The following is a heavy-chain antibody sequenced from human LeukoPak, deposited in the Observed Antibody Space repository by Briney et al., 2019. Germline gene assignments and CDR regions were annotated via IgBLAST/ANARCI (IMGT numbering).Heavy chain of an antibody. D-gene: IGHD3-3*01. CDR3: ARNGVRFSGRNYFDY. V-gene: IGHV1-46*01. CDR2: INPSGGST. J-gene: IGHJ4*02. CDR1: GYTFTSYY. Sequence: ASVKVSCKASGYTFTSYYMHWVRQAPGQGLEWMGIINPSGGSTSYAQKFQGRVTMTRDMSTSTVYMELSSLRSEDTAVYYCARNGVRFSGRNYFDYWGQGTLVTVSS.